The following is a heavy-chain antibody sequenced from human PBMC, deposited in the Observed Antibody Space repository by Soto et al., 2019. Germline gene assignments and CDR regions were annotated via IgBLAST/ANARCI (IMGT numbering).Heavy chain of an antibody. D-gene: IGHD3-22*01. CDR2: INPNSGGT. CDR3: ARGDFDSSANYYAGWFDP. CDR1: GYTFTAYY. J-gene: IGHJ5*02. V-gene: IGHV1-2*02. Sequence: QVQLVQSGAEVKKPGASVKVSFKASGYTFTAYYMHLLRQAPGQGLEWMGWINPNSGGTEYAQKFQGSVTMTNDTSISTAYMELSMLGSDDTAVYYCARGDFDSSANYYAGWFDPWGQGTLVTVSS.